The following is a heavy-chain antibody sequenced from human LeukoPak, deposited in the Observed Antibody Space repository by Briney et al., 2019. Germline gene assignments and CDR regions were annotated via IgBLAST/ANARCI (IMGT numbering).Heavy chain of an antibody. Sequence: SETLSLTCTVSGGSISSYYWNWIRQPPGKGLEWIGYIYYSGSTNYNPSLTSRVTISLDTSKNQFSLKLSSVTAADTAVYYCARPGLVDAFDIWGQGTMVTVSS. CDR2: IYYSGST. J-gene: IGHJ3*02. CDR1: GGSISSYY. CDR3: ARPGLVDAFDI. V-gene: IGHV4-59*01. D-gene: IGHD5/OR15-5a*01.